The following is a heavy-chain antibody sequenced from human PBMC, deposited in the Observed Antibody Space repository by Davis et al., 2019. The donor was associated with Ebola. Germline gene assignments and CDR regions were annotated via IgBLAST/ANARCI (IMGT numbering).Heavy chain of an antibody. D-gene: IGHD3-22*01. V-gene: IGHV3-7*03. CDR2: IKQDGSEK. J-gene: IGHJ4*02. CDR3: AKGYYYDSFDY. CDR1: GFTFSSYA. Sequence: GGSLRLSCAASGFTFSSYAMSWVRQAPGKGLEWVANIKQDGSEKYYVDSVKGRFTISRDNAKNSLYLQMNSLRAEDTAVYYCAKGYYYDSFDYWGQGTLVTVSS.